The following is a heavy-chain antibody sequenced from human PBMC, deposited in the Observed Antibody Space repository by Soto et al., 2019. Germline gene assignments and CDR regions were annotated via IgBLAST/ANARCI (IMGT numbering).Heavy chain of an antibody. D-gene: IGHD4-17*01. J-gene: IGHJ4*02. CDR2: IKQDGSEK. CDR1: GFTFSSYL. V-gene: IGHV3-7*04. CDR3: ARDLASTTIPNY. Sequence: EVQLVESGGGLVQPGGSLRLSCAASGFTFSSYLMSWVRQAPGKGLEWVANIKQDGSEKYYVDSVKGRFTISRDNAKNSLYLQMNSLRAEDTAVYYCARDLASTTIPNYWGQGTLVTVSS.